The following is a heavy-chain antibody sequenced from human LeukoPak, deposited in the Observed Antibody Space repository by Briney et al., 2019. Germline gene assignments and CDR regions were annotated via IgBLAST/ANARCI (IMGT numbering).Heavy chain of an antibody. CDR1: GFTFSSYG. CDR2: ISYDGSNK. D-gene: IGHD1-26*01. J-gene: IGHJ6*03. CDR3: AKDPGDSVRGYYMDV. V-gene: IGHV3-30*18. Sequence: GRSLRLSCAASGFTFSSYGMHWVRQAPGKGLEWVAVISYDGSNKYYADSVKGRFTISRDNSKNTLYLQMNSLRAEDTAVYYCAKDPGDSVRGYYMDVWGKGTTVIVSS.